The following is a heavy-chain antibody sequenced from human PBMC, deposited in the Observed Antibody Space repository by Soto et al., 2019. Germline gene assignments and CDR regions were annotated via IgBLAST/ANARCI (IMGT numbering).Heavy chain of an antibody. Sequence: SETLSLTCTVSGGSISSSSYYWGWIRQPPGKGLEWIGSIYYSGSTYYNPSLKSRVTISVDTSKNQFSLKLSSVTAADTAVYYCATCSSSWYVVYWGQGTLVTVSS. CDR3: ATCSSSWYVVY. CDR1: GGSISSSSYY. CDR2: IYYSGST. D-gene: IGHD6-13*01. V-gene: IGHV4-39*01. J-gene: IGHJ4*02.